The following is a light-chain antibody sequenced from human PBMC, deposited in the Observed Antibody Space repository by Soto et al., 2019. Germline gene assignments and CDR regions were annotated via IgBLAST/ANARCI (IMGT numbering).Light chain of an antibody. CDR1: SSDVGNYNY. V-gene: IGLV2-8*01. CDR3: TSYAGFSNPVM. CDR2: EVN. J-gene: IGLJ3*02. Sequence: QYALTQPPSASGSPGQSVPISFTGTSSDVGNYNYVSWYQQPPDKAPKLMIYEVNQRPSGVPDRFSGSKSGNTASLTVSGLQAEYEADYYCTSYAGFSNPVMFGEGTKLTVL.